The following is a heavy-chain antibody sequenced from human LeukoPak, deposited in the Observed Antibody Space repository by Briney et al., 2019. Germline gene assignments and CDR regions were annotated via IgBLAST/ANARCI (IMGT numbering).Heavy chain of an antibody. CDR1: GYTFTGSY. CDR2: INPNSGGT. J-gene: IGHJ1*01. V-gene: IGHV1-2*06. D-gene: IGHD3-22*01. CDR3: ATYYYDSSGCYQYFQH. Sequence: GASVKVSCKASGYTFTGSYMHWVRQAPGQGLEWMGRINPNSGGTNYAQKFQGRVTMTRDTSISTAYMELSRLRSDDTAVYYCATYYYDSSGCYQYFQHWGQGTLVTASS.